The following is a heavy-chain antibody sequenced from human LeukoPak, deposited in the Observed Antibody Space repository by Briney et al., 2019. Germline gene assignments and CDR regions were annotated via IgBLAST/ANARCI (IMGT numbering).Heavy chain of an antibody. Sequence: PGGSLRLSCEAAGLTFSGAWMSWVRQAPGKGLEWVGRIKSRADGGTIDYAVLVKGRFIISRDDSRNTLYLQMNSLKIEDTAMYYCTTLRLTAFDYWGQGTRVSVSS. V-gene: IGHV3-15*01. J-gene: IGHJ4*02. CDR3: TTLRLTAFDY. D-gene: IGHD5-18*01. CDR2: IKSRADGGTI. CDR1: GLTFSGAW.